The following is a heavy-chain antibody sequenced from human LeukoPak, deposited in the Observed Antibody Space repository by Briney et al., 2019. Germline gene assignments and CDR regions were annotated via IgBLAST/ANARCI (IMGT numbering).Heavy chain of an antibody. CDR3: AREAAGYSSSWYRHRSNWFDP. CDR1: GGTFSSYA. Sequence: SVKVSCKASGGTFSSYAISWVRQAPGQGLEWMGGIIPIFGTANYAQKFQGRVTITADKSTSTAYMELSSLRSEDTAVYYCAREAAGYSSSWYRHRSNWFDPWGQGTLVTVTS. J-gene: IGHJ5*02. CDR2: IIPIFGTA. V-gene: IGHV1-69*06. D-gene: IGHD6-13*01.